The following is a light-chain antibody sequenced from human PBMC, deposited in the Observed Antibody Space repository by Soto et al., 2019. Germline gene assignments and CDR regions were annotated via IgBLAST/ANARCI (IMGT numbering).Light chain of an antibody. V-gene: IGKV3D-15*01. CDR1: QSVSSN. Sequence: EIVMTQSPATLSVSPGERATLSCRASQSVSSNLAWYQQKPGQAPRLLIYGASTRATGIPARFSGSGSGTEFTLTISSLQGQDFAVYYCQHYNNWSTFGQGTRLEIK. CDR3: QHYNNWST. CDR2: GAS. J-gene: IGKJ5*01.